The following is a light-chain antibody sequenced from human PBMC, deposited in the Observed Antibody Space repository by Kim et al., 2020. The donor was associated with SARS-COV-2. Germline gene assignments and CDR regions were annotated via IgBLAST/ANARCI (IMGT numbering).Light chain of an antibody. V-gene: IGKV1-33*01. J-gene: IGKJ5*01. CDR1: QDINNY. CDR2: DAS. CDR3: QQYDNFPMT. Sequence: IHMTQSPSSVSASVGDRVTITCQASQDINNYLKWFQQKPGKVPKLLIYDASILETGVPSRFRGSGSGTQFTFTITSLQPDDFAAYYCQQYDNFPMTFGQGTRLEIK.